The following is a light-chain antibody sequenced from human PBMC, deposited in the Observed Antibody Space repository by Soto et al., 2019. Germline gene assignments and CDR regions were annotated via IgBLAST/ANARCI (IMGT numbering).Light chain of an antibody. Sequence: IVMTQSPATLSVSPGESATLSCRASQLVXSDLAWFQQKPGQSPRILXYGASTMATGSPARFSGSGSGTEFTLTISSLQSADFAVYYCQQYTNWTRIFGQGTRLEI. CDR2: GAS. V-gene: IGKV3-15*01. J-gene: IGKJ5*01. CDR3: QQYTNWTRI. CDR1: QLVXSD.